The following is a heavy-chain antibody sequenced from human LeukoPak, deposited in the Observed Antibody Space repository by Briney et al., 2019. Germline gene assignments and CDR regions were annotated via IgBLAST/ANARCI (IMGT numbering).Heavy chain of an antibody. CDR3: VRGPRGRTWYNWNYDGNDY. D-gene: IGHD1-7*01. CDR2: INPIVGST. Sequence: ASVKVSCKASGYTFSSYYMHWVRQAPGQRLEWMGLINPIVGSTSYPHKLPGRATISPDTSTSTVYMEMSRLRADDTAAYYCVRGPRGRTWYNWNYDGNDYGGQGTLVTVSS. V-gene: IGHV1-46*01. CDR1: GYTFSSYY. J-gene: IGHJ4*02.